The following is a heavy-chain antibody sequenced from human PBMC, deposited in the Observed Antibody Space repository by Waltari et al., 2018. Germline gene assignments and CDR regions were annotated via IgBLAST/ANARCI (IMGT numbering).Heavy chain of an antibody. D-gene: IGHD3-3*01. Sequence: EVQLVESGGGLVQPGRSLRLSCAASGFTFDDYAMHWVRQAPGKGLEWVSGISWNSGSIGYADSVKGRFTISRDNAKNSLYLQMNSLRAEDTALYYCAKDIGDFWSGSFDYWGQGTLVTVSS. CDR3: AKDIGDFWSGSFDY. CDR1: GFTFDDYA. CDR2: ISWNSGSI. J-gene: IGHJ4*02. V-gene: IGHV3-9*01.